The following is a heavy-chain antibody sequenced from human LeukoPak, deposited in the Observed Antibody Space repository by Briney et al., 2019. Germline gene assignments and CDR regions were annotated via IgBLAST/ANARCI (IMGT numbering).Heavy chain of an antibody. D-gene: IGHD5-18*01. Sequence: SETLSLTCTVSGGSISSGDYYWSWIRQPPGTGLEWIGEINHSGSTNYNPSLKSRVTISVDTSKNQFSLRLSSVTAADTAVYYCAREAPIQYSYGPYYYYGMDVWGQGTTVTVSS. J-gene: IGHJ6*02. V-gene: IGHV4-39*07. CDR3: AREAPIQYSYGPYYYYGMDV. CDR1: GGSISSGDYY. CDR2: INHSGST.